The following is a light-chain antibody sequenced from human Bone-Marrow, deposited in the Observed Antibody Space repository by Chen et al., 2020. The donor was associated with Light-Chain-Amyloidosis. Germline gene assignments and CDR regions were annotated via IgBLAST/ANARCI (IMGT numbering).Light chain of an antibody. CDR2: LGS. J-gene: IGKJ3*01. CDR3: MQTLQTPLT. Sequence: DIVMTQSPLSLSVTPGEPASISCRSSQSLQHRNGNNSLDWYLQKPGQSTQVLFYLGSVRASGVPDRFSASASGTDFTLKISRVEAEDVGVYYCMQTLQTPLTFGPGTKVDIK. V-gene: IGKV2-28*01. CDR1: QSLQHRNGNNS.